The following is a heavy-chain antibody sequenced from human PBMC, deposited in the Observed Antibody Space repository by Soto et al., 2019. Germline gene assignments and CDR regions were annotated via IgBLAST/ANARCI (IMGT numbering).Heavy chain of an antibody. CDR1: GFTFDDYA. Sequence: GGSLRLSCAASGFTFDDYAMHWVRQAPGKGLERVSGISWNSGSIGYADSVKGRFTISRDNAKNSLYLQMNSLRAEDTALYYCAKDFSSTSSKAFYYYYYMDVWGKGTTVTVSS. V-gene: IGHV3-9*01. J-gene: IGHJ6*03. D-gene: IGHD2-2*01. CDR3: AKDFSSTSSKAFYYYYYMDV. CDR2: ISWNSGSI.